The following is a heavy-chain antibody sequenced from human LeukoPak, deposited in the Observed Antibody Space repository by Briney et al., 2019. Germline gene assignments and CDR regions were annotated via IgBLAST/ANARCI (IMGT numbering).Heavy chain of an antibody. J-gene: IGHJ5*02. Sequence: GESLKISCPGSGYSFTSYWIGWVRQTPGKGLEWMGIIYPGDSDTRYSPPFQGQVNISADKSISTAYLQWSSLKASDTAMYYCARHKEGQLLIFDPWGQGTLVTVSS. CDR2: IYPGDSDT. CDR1: GYSFTSYW. D-gene: IGHD2-2*01. CDR3: ARHKEGQLLIFDP. V-gene: IGHV5-51*01.